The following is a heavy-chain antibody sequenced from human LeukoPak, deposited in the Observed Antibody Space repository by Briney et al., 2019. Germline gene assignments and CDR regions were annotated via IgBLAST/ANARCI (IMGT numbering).Heavy chain of an antibody. CDR1: GGSISSSSYY. Sequence: PSETLSLTCTVSGGSISSSSYYWGWIRQPPGKGLEWIGSIYYSGSTYYNPSLKSRVTISVDTSKNQFSLKLSSVTAADTAVYYCARSHNHYGLWSGYYTNDSFDILGQRTNVTGSS. CDR3: ARSHNHYGLWSGYYTNDSFDI. V-gene: IGHV4-39*07. J-gene: IGHJ3*02. CDR2: IYYSGST. D-gene: IGHD3-3*01.